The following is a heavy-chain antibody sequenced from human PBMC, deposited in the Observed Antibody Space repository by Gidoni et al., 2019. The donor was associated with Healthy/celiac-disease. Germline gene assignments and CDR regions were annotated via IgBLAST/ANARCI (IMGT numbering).Heavy chain of an antibody. V-gene: IGHV1-3*01. J-gene: IGHJ3*02. Sequence: QVPLVPSGAAVKKPGSSVTVSCQASGYLFSSYAMHGVRQAPVQRREWLGWINAVNGNTKYSQKFQGRVIISRDTSASTAYMELSSLRSEDTAVYYCAMARITPNAFDIWGQGTMVTVSS. CDR2: INAVNGNT. D-gene: IGHD3-10*01. CDR1: GYLFSSYA. CDR3: AMARITPNAFDI.